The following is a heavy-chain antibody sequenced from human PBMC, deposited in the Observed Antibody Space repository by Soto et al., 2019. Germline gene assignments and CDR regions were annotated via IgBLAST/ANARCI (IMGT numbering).Heavy chain of an antibody. CDR2: IIPLFGTP. CDR3: ASGIGITFGGDTREFDV. V-gene: IGHV1-69*01. J-gene: IGHJ4*02. Sequence: QVQLVQSGAEVKKPGSSVKVSCRASGGTFTSDAISWVRQAPGQGLEWMGRIIPLFGTPNYAQEFQGRVTIVAEESTSTVYMELNSLRSEDTAVYYCASGIGITFGGDTREFDVWGQGTLVTVFS. CDR1: GGTFTSDA. D-gene: IGHD3-16*01.